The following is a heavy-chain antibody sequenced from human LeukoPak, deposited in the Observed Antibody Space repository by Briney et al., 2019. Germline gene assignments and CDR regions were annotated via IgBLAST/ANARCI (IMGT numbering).Heavy chain of an antibody. CDR3: ARQYYGSSWYQQDAFDI. CDR1: GYSFTSYW. J-gene: IGHJ3*02. D-gene: IGHD6-13*01. V-gene: IGHV5-51*01. Sequence: GESLKISCKGSGYSFTSYWIGWVRQMPGKGLEWMGIIYPGDSDTRYSPSFQGQVTISADKSISTAYLQWSSLKASDTAMYYCARQYYGSSWYQQDAFDIWGQGTMVTVSS. CDR2: IYPGDSDT.